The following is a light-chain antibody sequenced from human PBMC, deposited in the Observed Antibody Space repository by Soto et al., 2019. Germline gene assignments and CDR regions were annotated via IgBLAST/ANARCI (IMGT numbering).Light chain of an antibody. V-gene: IGKV1-5*01. J-gene: IGKJ1*01. CDR3: LHNNGYFAT. CDR2: DAS. Sequence: DIQMTQSPSTLSASVGDRVTITCRASQNIRISLAWFQQKPGKAPKSLIYDASSLQSGVPSRFSGSGSGTEFTLNITSLQPDDFETYYCLHNNGYFATFGQGTKVDIK. CDR1: QNIRIS.